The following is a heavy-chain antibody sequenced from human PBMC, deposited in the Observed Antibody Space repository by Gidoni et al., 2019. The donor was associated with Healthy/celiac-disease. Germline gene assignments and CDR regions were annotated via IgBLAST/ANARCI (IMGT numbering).Heavy chain of an antibody. J-gene: IGHJ6*02. CDR1: GFTFSSYG. D-gene: IGHD6-13*01. Sequence: QVQLVESGGGVVQPGRSLRLSCAASGFTFSSYGMHWVRQAPGKGLEWLAVISYDGSNKYYADSVKGRFTISRDNSKNTLYLQMNSLRAEDTAVYYCAKDRKQQLVRYYDYGMDVWGQGTTVTVSS. V-gene: IGHV3-30*18. CDR3: AKDRKQQLVRYYDYGMDV. CDR2: ISYDGSNK.